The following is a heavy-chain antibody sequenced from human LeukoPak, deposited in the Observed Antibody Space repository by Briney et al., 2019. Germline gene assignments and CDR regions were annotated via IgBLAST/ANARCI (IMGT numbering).Heavy chain of an antibody. D-gene: IGHD1-1*01. V-gene: IGHV3-30-3*01. Sequence: GGSLRLSCAASGSSYAMHWVRQAPGKGLEWVAVISYDGSNKYYADSVKGRFTISRDNSKNTLYLQMNSLRAEDTAVYYCAGIERYFDYWGQGTLVTVSS. CDR2: ISYDGSNK. CDR3: AGIERYFDY. CDR1: GSSYA. J-gene: IGHJ4*02.